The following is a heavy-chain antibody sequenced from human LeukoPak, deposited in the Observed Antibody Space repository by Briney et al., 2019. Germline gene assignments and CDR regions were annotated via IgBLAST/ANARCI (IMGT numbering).Heavy chain of an antibody. Sequence: GGSLRLSCSASGFTFSSYAMHWVRQAPGKGLEYVSAISSNGGSTYYADSVKGRFTITRDNSKNTLYLQMSSLRAEDTAVYYCVKDPPYSSSWYFQYWGQGTLVTVSS. J-gene: IGHJ1*01. V-gene: IGHV3-64D*06. D-gene: IGHD6-13*01. CDR1: GFTFSSYA. CDR2: ISSNGGST. CDR3: VKDPPYSSSWYFQY.